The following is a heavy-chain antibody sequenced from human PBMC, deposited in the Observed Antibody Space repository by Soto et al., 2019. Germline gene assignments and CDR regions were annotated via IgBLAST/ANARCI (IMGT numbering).Heavy chain of an antibody. CDR2: IDWEDTK. J-gene: IGHJ6*02. V-gene: IGHV2-70*04. CDR3: ARAFYGMDV. CDR1: GFSLSVSGMR. Sequence: GSGPTLVNPTQTLTLTCTVSGFSLSVSGMRVTWIRQPPGKALEWLARIDWEDTKLYSTSLKTRLTISKDTSKNQVVLTMTNVDPADTGTYYCARAFYGMDVWGQGTTVTVSS.